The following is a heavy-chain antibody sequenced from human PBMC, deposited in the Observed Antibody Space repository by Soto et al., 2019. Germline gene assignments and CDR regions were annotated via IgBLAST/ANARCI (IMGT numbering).Heavy chain of an antibody. V-gene: IGHV4-30-4*01. D-gene: IGHD3-3*01. CDR1: GGPISNGDYY. J-gene: IGHJ4*02. Sequence: PSETLSLTCTVSGGPISNGDYYWSWIRQVPGKGLEWIGYIYHSGNTYYNPSLRSRATISVDTSKNHFSLKVNSVTAADTAVYYCAGDFWSGPHRTYWGQGTQVTVSS. CDR3: AGDFWSGPHRTY. CDR2: IYHSGNT.